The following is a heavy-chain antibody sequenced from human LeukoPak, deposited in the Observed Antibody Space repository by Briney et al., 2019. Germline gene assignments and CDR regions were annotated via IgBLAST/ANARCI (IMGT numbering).Heavy chain of an antibody. CDR3: ARDPSAYDPKGKDAFDI. CDR2: ISAYNGNT. Sequence: GASVKVSCKASGYTFTIYGINWVRQAPGQGLEWMGWISAYNGNTNYAQNLQGRVTMTTDTSTSTAYMELRSLRSDDTAVYYCARDPSAYDPKGKDAFDIWGQGTMVTVSS. V-gene: IGHV1-18*01. J-gene: IGHJ3*02. CDR1: GYTFTIYG. D-gene: IGHD3-16*01.